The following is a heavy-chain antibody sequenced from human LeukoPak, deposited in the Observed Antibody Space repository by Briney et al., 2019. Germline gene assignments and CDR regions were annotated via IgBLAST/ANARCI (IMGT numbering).Heavy chain of an antibody. J-gene: IGHJ2*01. V-gene: IGHV4-4*07. D-gene: IGHD6-13*01. CDR2: IYTSGST. Sequence: SETLSLTCTVSGGSISSYDWSWIRQPAGKGLEWIGRIYTSGSTNYNPSLKSRVTMSVDTSKNQFSLKLSSVTAADTAVYYCARDHKGYSRDGSYWYFDLWGRGTLVTVSS. CDR3: ARDHKGYSRDGSYWYFDL. CDR1: GGSISSYD.